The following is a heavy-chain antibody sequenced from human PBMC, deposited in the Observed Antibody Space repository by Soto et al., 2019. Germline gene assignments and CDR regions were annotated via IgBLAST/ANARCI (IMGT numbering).Heavy chain of an antibody. J-gene: IGHJ4*02. D-gene: IGHD2-2*01. CDR3: ARSSYCSSTSCYFDY. CDR2: IYYSGST. Sequence: SETLSLTCTVSGGSISSYYWSWIRQPPGKGLEWIGYIYYSGSTNYNPSLKSRVTISVDTSKNQFSLKLSSVTAADTAVYYCARSSYCSSTSCYFDYWGQGTLVTVSS. V-gene: IGHV4-59*01. CDR1: GGSISSYY.